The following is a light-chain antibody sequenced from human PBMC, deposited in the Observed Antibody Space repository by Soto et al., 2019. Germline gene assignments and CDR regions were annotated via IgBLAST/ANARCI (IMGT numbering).Light chain of an antibody. CDR2: EVS. V-gene: IGLV2-14*01. CDR1: SSDVGGYNY. Sequence: QSALTQPASVSGSPGQSITISCTGTSSDVGGYNYVSWYQQRPGKAPKLMIYEVSNRPSGVSNRFSGSKSGNTASLTISGLQAEDEADYYCSSYTSSSPYVFGTGTKVTVL. CDR3: SSYTSSSPYV. J-gene: IGLJ1*01.